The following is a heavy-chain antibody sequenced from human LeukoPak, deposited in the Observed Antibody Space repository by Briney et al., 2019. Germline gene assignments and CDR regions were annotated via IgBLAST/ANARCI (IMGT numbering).Heavy chain of an antibody. CDR2: IYHSGST. Sequence: SETLSLTCTVSGYSISSGYYWGWIRQPPGQGLEWIGSIYHSGSTYYNPSLKSRVTISVDTSKNQFSLKLSSVTAADRAVYYCARAISCPKSSTSCYIEGVDYWGQGTLVTVSS. J-gene: IGHJ4*02. V-gene: IGHV4-38-2*02. CDR3: ARAISCPKSSTSCYIEGVDY. D-gene: IGHD2-2*02. CDR1: GYSISSGYY.